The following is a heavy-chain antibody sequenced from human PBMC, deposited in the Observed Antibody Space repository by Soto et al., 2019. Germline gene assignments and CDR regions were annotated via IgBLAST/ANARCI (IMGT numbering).Heavy chain of an antibody. D-gene: IGHD6-13*01. CDR3: AREETAAYNWFDP. CDR1: GGSISSSSYY. CDR2: IYYSGST. V-gene: IGHV4-39*02. Sequence: QLQLQESGPGLVKPSETLSLTCTVSGGSISSSSYYWGWIRQPPGKGLEWIGSIYYSGSTYYNPSLKSRVTRAVDTSMNQCALKLSSVTAADTAVYYCAREETAAYNWFDPWGQGTLVTVSS. J-gene: IGHJ5*02.